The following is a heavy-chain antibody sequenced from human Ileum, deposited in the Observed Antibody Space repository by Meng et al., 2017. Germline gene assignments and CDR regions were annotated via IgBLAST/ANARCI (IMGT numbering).Heavy chain of an antibody. V-gene: IGHV3-21*02. Sequence: EVLLVESGGGLVKPGRSLRLSCAASGFSFSTYTMHWVRQAPGKGLEWVSSITSSGRFIFYADSVKGRFTISRDNAKSSLYLQMNSLRDGDTAVYYCANELRHYFEYWGQGALVTVSS. CDR1: GFSFSTYT. J-gene: IGHJ4*02. CDR2: ITSSGRFI. D-gene: IGHD4-23*01. CDR3: ANELRHYFEY.